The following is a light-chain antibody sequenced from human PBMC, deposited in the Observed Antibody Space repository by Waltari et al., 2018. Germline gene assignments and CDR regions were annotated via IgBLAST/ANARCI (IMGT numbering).Light chain of an antibody. CDR1: QSVGTN. CDR3: QQYNNWPWYT. J-gene: IGKJ2*01. Sequence: EIVMTQSPATLSVSPGESATLACRASQSVGTNLAWYQQKPGQAPRFLIYGASTRATGIPSRCSGSASGSEFTLTISNIQSEDFAVYYCQQYNNWPWYTFGQGTKLEIK. CDR2: GAS. V-gene: IGKV3-15*01.